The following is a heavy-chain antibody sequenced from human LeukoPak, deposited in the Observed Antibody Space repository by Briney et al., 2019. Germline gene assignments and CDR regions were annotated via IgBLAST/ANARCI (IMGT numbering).Heavy chain of an antibody. CDR1: GFTFSSYA. CDR3: AKDRPSYDSSGYYYSDAFDI. D-gene: IGHD3-22*01. CDR2: IRGSGGST. J-gene: IGHJ3*02. V-gene: IGHV3-23*01. Sequence: GGSLRLSCAASGFTFSSYAMSWVRQAPGKGLEWVSAIRGSGGSTYYADSVKGRFTISRDNSKNPLYLQMNSLRAEDTAVYYCAKDRPSYDSSGYYYSDAFDIWGQGTMVTVSS.